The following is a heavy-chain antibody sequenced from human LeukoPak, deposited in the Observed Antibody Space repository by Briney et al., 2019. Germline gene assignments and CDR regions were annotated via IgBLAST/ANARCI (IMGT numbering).Heavy chain of an antibody. J-gene: IGHJ4*02. CDR3: ASLGYCSSTSCYAGEFGY. CDR1: GFTFRDYY. Sequence: PGGSLRLSCVASGFTFRDYYMSWIRRAPGKGLEWVSYISSSSSYIDYADSVKGRFTISRDNSKNTLYLQMNSLRAEDTAVYYCASLGYCSSTSCYAGEFGYWGQGTLVTVSS. V-gene: IGHV3-11*03. D-gene: IGHD2-2*01. CDR2: ISSSSSYI.